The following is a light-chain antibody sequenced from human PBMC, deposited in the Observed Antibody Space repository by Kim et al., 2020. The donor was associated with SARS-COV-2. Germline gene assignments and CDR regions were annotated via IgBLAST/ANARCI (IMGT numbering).Light chain of an antibody. CDR1: QSVSSN. CDR3: QQYNNSPPFT. Sequence: EIVMTQSPATLSLSPGERATLSCRASQSVSSNLAWYQQKPGQAPRLLIYGASTRATGIPARFSGSGSGTEFTLTISSLQSEDFAVYYCQQYNNSPPFTFGPGTKVDIK. CDR2: GAS. V-gene: IGKV3-15*01. J-gene: IGKJ3*01.